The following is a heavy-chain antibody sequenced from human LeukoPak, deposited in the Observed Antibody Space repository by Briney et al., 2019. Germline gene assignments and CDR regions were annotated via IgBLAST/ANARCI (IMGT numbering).Heavy chain of an antibody. J-gene: IGHJ4*02. V-gene: IGHV3-23*01. CDR2: ISGSGGST. D-gene: IGHD3-10*01. CDR1: GFTFSSYG. CDR3: AKGGRRHYYGSGSYYSRGGLDY. Sequence: GGSLRLSSAASGFTFSSYGMHWVRQAPGKGLEWGSAISGSGGSTYYAHSVKGRFTISRDNSKNTLYLQMKSLRAEDTAVYYCAKGGRRHYYGSGSYYSRGGLDYWGQGTLVTVSS.